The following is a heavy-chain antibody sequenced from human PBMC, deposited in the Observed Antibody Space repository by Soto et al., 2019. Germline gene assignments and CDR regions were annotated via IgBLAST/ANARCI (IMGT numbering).Heavy chain of an antibody. CDR3: AGGGGATDVAYFYYYGLNV. D-gene: IGHD1-26*01. CDR2: IYHSGTT. CDR1: GGSISSSTW. V-gene: IGHV4-4*02. Sequence: QVQLQESGPGVVKPSGTLSLTCAVSGGSISSSTWWTWVRQSPGQGLEWIGEIYHSGTTNYNPSLESRASITVDKSKNNFSLKLTSVTAADTAVYYCAGGGGATDVAYFYYYGLNVWGPGTTATVSS. J-gene: IGHJ6*02.